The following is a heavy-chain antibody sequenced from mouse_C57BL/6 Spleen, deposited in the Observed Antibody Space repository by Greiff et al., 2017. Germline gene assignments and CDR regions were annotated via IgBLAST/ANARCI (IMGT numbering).Heavy chain of an antibody. CDR3: ARDKDYYGSSDGGYAMDY. V-gene: IGHV5-4*01. D-gene: IGHD1-1*01. Sequence: EVQGVESGGGLVKPGGSLKLSCAASGFTFSSYAMSWVRQTPEKRLEWVATISDGGSYTYYPDNVKGRFTISRDNAKNNLYLQMSHLKSEDTAMYYCARDKDYYGSSDGGYAMDYWGQGTSVTVSS. CDR1: GFTFSSYA. J-gene: IGHJ4*01. CDR2: ISDGGSYT.